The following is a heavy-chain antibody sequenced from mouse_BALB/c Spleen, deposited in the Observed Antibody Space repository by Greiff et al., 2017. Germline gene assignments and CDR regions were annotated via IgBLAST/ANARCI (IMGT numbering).Heavy chain of an antibody. CDR2: IYPGSGST. D-gene: IGHD1-1*01. V-gene: IGHV1-55*01. J-gene: IGHJ2*01. Sequence: QVQLQQPGAELVKPGTSVKLSCKASGYNFTSYWINWVKLRPGQGLEWIGDIYPGSGSTNYNEKFKSKATLTVDTSFSTAYMQLSSLASEDSALYYCARGITTDYWGQGTTLTVSS. CDR1: GYNFTSYW. CDR3: ARGITTDY.